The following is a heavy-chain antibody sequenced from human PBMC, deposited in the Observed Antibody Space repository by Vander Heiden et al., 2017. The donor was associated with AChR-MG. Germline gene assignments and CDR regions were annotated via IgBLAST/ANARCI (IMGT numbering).Heavy chain of an antibody. V-gene: IGHV3-7*04. CDR3: ARAGTSVSTSFLY. CDR2: QKEDGSEN. D-gene: IGHD4-17*01. Sequence: EVKLVESGGGLVQPGGSLRLPCVASGFSFSTDWMTSVCQAPGEGLEWVANQKEDGSENDYVDSLKGRFTISRDNGKNSLYLQMNSLRADDTTVYYCARAGTSVSTSFLYWGQGAQVTVSS. J-gene: IGHJ4*02. CDR1: GFSFSTDW.